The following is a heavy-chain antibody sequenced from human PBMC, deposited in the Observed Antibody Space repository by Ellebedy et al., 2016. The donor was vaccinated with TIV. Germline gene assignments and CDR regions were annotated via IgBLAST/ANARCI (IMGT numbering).Heavy chain of an antibody. Sequence: PGGSLRLSCAASGFTFSDYGLHWVRPAPGEGLEWVAVIRSNERSIQYAEFVMGRFTISRDNSKNTLYLQMSSLRAEDTAVYYCARDRGYSYGSRYFDFWGQGALVTVSS. V-gene: IGHV3-33*01. D-gene: IGHD5-18*01. J-gene: IGHJ4*02. CDR3: ARDRGYSYGSRYFDF. CDR1: GFTFSDYG. CDR2: IRSNERSI.